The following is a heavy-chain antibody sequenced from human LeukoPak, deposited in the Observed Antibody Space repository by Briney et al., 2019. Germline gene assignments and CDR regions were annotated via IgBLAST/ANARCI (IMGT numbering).Heavy chain of an antibody. CDR2: INTNTGNP. J-gene: IGHJ5*02. CDR1: GYTFTSYG. V-gene: IGHV7-4-1*02. D-gene: IGHD5-12*01. CDR3: ARVFVDIVATSYRFDP. Sequence: GASVKVSCKASGYTFTSYGISWVRQAPGQGLEWMGWINTNTGNPTYAQGFTGRFVFSLDTSVSTAYLQISSLQAEDTAVYYCARVFVDIVATSYRFDPWGQGTLVTVSS.